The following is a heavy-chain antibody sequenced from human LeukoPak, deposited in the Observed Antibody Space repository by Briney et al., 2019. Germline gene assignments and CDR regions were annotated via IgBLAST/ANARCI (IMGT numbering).Heavy chain of an antibody. J-gene: IGHJ5*02. CDR1: GFTFSSYA. CDR2: ISYDGSNK. CDR3: ARGVDCSGGSCYPSWFDP. Sequence: PGGSLRLSCAASGFTFSSYAMHWVRQAPGKGLEWVAVISYDGSNKYYADSVKGRFTISRDNSKNTLYLQMNSLRAEDTAVYYCARGVDCSGGSCYPSWFDPWGQGTLVTVSS. V-gene: IGHV3-30-3*01. D-gene: IGHD2-15*01.